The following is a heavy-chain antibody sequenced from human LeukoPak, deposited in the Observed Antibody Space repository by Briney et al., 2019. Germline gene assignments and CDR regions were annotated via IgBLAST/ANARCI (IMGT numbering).Heavy chain of an antibody. J-gene: IGHJ6*02. D-gene: IGHD3-22*01. CDR3: AKASGYYDSSGYYNGMDV. CDR1: GFTLSTYW. Sequence: GGSLRLSCAASGFTLSTYWMHWVRQVPGRGLVWVSRINSDESSTSYADSVTGRFTISRDNARNTLYLQMNSLRAEDTAVYYCAKASGYYDSSGYYNGMDVWGQGTTVTVSS. V-gene: IGHV3-74*01. CDR2: INSDESST.